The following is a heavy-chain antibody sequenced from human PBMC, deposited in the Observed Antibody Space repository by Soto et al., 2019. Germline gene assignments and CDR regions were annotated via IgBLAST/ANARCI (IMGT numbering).Heavy chain of an antibody. CDR3: ARGNEYYGSGSMDWFDP. CDR1: GYTFTSYD. J-gene: IGHJ5*02. CDR2: MNPNSGNT. D-gene: IGHD3-10*01. V-gene: IGHV1-8*01. Sequence: ASVKVSCKASGYTFTSYDINWVRQATGQGLEWMGWMNPNSGNTGYAQKFQGRVTMTRNTSISTAYMELSSLRSEDTAVYYCARGNEYYGSGSMDWFDPWGQGTLVTVSS.